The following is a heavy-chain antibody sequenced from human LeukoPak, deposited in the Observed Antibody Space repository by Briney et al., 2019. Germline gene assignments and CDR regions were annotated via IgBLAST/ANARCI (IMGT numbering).Heavy chain of an antibody. D-gene: IGHD3-3*01. CDR2: IYYSGST. J-gene: IGHJ6*04. CDR3: ARDSFDYDFWSGFFLDV. CDR1: GGSISSSSYY. Sequence: PSETLCLTCTVSGGSISSSSYYWGWIRQPPGKGLEWIGSIYYSGSTYYNPSLKSRVTISVDTSKNQFSLKLSSVTAADTAVYYCARDSFDYDFWSGFFLDVWGKGTTVTVSS. V-gene: IGHV4-39*07.